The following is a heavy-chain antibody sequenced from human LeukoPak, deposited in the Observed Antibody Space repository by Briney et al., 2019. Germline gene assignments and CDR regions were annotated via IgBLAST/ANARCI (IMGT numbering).Heavy chain of an antibody. CDR2: INSDGSST. CDR3: GSSTVWYYYYYTDV. CDR1: GFTFSSNW. J-gene: IGHJ6*03. Sequence: GGSLRLSCAASGFTFSSNWMHWVRQGPGKGLVWVSRINSDGSSTTYADSVKGRFTISRDNAKNTVYLQMNSLRADDTAVYYCGSSTVWYYYYYTDVWGKGTTVTVSS. V-gene: IGHV3-74*03. D-gene: IGHD5/OR15-5a*01.